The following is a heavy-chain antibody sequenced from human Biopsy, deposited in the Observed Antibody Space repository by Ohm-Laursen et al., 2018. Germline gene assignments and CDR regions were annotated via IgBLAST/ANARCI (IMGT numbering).Heavy chain of an antibody. J-gene: IGHJ4*02. Sequence: SETLSLTCAVHGGSLGLYNWDWIRLSPGKGLEWIGEINRSGGATYNPSLTRRVTMSIDTSNNQFSLKLSSVTAADAAIYYCARGGASDYWGRGTLVTVSS. D-gene: IGHD4/OR15-4a*01. V-gene: IGHV4-34*01. CDR3: ARGGASDY. CDR1: GGSLGLYN. CDR2: INRSGGA.